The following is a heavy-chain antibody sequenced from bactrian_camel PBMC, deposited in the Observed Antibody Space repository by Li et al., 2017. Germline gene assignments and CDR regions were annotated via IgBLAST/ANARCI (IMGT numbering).Heavy chain of an antibody. CDR1: GYSYSSYC. D-gene: IGHD6*01. Sequence: HVQLVESGGGSVQAGGSLRLSCAASGYSYSSYCWGWFRQAPGTEREAVALIDSDGRISYADSVKDRFTISKDNAKNTLYLQMNSLKPEDTAMYYCAAGGCVGGRWYDPFWGQGTQVTVS. J-gene: IGHJ4*01. V-gene: IGHV3S55*01. CDR2: IDSDGRI. CDR3: AAGGCVGGRWYDPF.